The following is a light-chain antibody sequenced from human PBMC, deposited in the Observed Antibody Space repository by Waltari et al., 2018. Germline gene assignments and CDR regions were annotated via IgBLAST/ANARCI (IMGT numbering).Light chain of an antibody. CDR3: QSADSSGSVV. V-gene: IGLV3-25*03. CDR2: KDS. Sequence: SFELTQPPSLSVSPGQPARIPCSGDALSKQYAHWHQQRPGLAPVLVIYKDSERPSGIPERFSGSSSGTTVTLTLSGVQAEDEADYYCQSADSSGSVVFGGGTKLTVL. CDR1: ALSKQY. J-gene: IGLJ2*01.